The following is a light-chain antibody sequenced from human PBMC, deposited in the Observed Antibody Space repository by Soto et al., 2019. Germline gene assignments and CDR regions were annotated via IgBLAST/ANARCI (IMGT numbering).Light chain of an antibody. Sequence: DIQMTQSPSSLSASVGDRVTITCRASQGISNYLAWYQQQPGKVPELLIYAASTLQSGVPSRFSGSGSGTEFTPTISALQPEDLPTYYCHKYNHAPTFGGGTKVEIK. CDR1: QGISNY. V-gene: IGKV1-27*01. CDR3: HKYNHAPT. J-gene: IGKJ4*01. CDR2: AAS.